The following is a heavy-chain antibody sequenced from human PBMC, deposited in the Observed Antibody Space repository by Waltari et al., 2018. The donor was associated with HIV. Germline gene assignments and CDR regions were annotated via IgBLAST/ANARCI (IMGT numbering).Heavy chain of an antibody. D-gene: IGHD1-7*01. CDR3: ARDGGTTRWEYEDY. J-gene: IGHJ4*02. CDR1: GYTFTSYA. V-gene: IGHV1-3*01. Sequence: QVQLVQSGAEVKKPGASVKVSCKASGYTFTSYAMHWVRQAPGQRLEWMGWINAGNGNTKYSQKFQGRVTITRDTSASTAYMELSSLRSEDTAVYYCARDGGTTRWEYEDYWGQGTLVTVSS. CDR2: INAGNGNT.